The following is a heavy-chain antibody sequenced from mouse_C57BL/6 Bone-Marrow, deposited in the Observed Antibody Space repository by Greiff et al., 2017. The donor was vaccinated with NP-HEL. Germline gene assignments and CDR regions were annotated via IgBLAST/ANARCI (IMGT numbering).Heavy chain of an antibody. CDR3: ARLGYYYGSSHFDY. V-gene: IGHV5-12*01. CDR2: ISNGGGGP. CDR1: GFTFSDYY. J-gene: IGHJ2*01. Sequence: EVKLQESGGGLVQPGGSLKLSCAASGFTFSDYYMYWVRQTPEKRLAWVASISNGGGGPYYPAPVKGRFTISRDNAKNTLYLQMSRLKSEDTAMYYCARLGYYYGSSHFDYWGQGTTLTVSS. D-gene: IGHD1-1*01.